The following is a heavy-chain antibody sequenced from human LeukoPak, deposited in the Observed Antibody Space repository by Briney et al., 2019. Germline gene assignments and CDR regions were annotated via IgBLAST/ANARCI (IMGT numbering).Heavy chain of an antibody. CDR1: GFAFSSYW. CDR2: INQGGCEK. V-gene: IGHV3-7*01. CDR3: ARDVTALDS. D-gene: IGHD2-2*01. J-gene: IGHJ4*02. Sequence: GGSLRLSCAASGFAFSSYWMSWVRQAPEKGLEWEANINQGGCEKYYVDSVRGRFTISRDNAKNSLYLQMNSLRADDTAVYYCARDVTALDSWGQGTLVTVSS.